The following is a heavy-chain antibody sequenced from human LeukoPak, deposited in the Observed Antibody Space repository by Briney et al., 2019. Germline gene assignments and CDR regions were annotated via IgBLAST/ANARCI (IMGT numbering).Heavy chain of an antibody. J-gene: IGHJ3*02. CDR3: ASHPLLLGSSIFGVVTQGGAFDI. V-gene: IGHV1-18*01. CDR2: ISAYNGNT. D-gene: IGHD3-3*01. CDR1: GYTFTSYG. Sequence: ASVKVSCKASGYTFTSYGISWVRQAPGQGLEWMGWISAYNGNTNYAQKLQGRVTMTTDTSTSTAYMELRSLRSDDTAVYYCASHPLLLGSSIFGVVTQGGAFDIWGQGTMVTVSS.